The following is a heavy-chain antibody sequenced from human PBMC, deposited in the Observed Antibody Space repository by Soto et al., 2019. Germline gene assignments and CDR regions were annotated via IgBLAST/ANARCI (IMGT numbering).Heavy chain of an antibody. J-gene: IGHJ4*02. V-gene: IGHV1-8*01. CDR1: GYTFSSYD. CDR2: MNPNSGNT. D-gene: IGHD1-26*01. CDR3: ARSRGMSYSCMLSQDKEYYFDC. Sequence: QVQLVQSGTEVKKPGASVKVSCKASGYTFSSYDINWVRQATGQGLEWMGWMNPNSGNTGYAQKFQGRVTMTRNTSISTAYMELSSLRSEDKAVYYCARSRGMSYSCMLSQDKEYYFDCWGQGAPVTVS.